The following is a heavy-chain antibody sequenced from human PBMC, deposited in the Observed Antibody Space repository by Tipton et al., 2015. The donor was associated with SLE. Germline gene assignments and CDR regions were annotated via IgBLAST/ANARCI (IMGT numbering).Heavy chain of an antibody. CDR1: GFIVRSHY. D-gene: IGHD2-15*01. CDR2: IYSGETT. CDR3: ATLWGYCSVGRCYSAF. J-gene: IGHJ4*02. Sequence: SLRLSCAASGFIVRSHYMSWARQAPGKGLEWASVIYSGETTYYADSVKGRFAISRDNSKNTLYLQMNSLRPEDTAVYYCATLWGYCSVGRCYSAFWGQGTLVTVSS. V-gene: IGHV3-53*05.